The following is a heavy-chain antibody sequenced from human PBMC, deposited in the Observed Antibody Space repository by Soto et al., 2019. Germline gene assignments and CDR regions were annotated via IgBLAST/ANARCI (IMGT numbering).Heavy chain of an antibody. V-gene: IGHV4-59*01. CDR1: GGSISSYY. CDR3: ARGVLGYCSGGRCSHDAFDI. J-gene: IGHJ3*02. D-gene: IGHD2-15*01. CDR2: IYYSGST. Sequence: PSETLSLTCTVSGGSISSYYWSWIRQPPGKGLEWIGYIYYSGSTNYNPSLKSRVTISVDTSKNQFSLKLSSVTAADTAVYYCARGVLGYCSGGRCSHDAFDIWGQGTMVTVSS.